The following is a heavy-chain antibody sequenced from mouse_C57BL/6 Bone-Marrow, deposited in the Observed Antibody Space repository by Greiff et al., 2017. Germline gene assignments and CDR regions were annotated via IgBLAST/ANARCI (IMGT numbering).Heavy chain of an antibody. CDR1: GFTFSNYW. CDR2: IILKSDNYAT. J-gene: IGHJ3*01. V-gene: IGHV6-3*01. CDR3: TRYYYGSSYGFAY. D-gene: IGHD1-1*01. Sequence: EVKLQESGGGLVQPRGSMKLSCVASGFTFSNYWMNWVRQSPEKGLEWVAQIILKSDNYATHYAESVKGRFTISRDDSKSSVYLQMNNLRAEDTVIYYCTRYYYGSSYGFAYWGQGTLVTVSA.